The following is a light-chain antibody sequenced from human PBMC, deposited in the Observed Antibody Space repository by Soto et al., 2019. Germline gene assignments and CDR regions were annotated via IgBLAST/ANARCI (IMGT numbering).Light chain of an antibody. J-gene: IGLJ2*01. V-gene: IGLV3-21*02. Sequence: SYELTQPPSLSVAPGQTARITCGGNSIGTKSVHWYQQKPGQAPVLVVYDDRDRPSGIPERFSGSNSGNTATLTISSVEAGDEADYYCQVWDSGSDHVVFGGGTQLTVL. CDR1: SIGTKS. CDR2: DDR. CDR3: QVWDSGSDHVV.